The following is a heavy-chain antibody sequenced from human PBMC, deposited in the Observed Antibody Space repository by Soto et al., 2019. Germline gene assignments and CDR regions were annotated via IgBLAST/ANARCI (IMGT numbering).Heavy chain of an antibody. CDR3: ARDYVWGSYRPRGCMDV. V-gene: IGHV1-18*01. J-gene: IGHJ6*02. D-gene: IGHD3-16*02. CDR1: GYTFTSYG. CDR2: ISAYNGNT. Sequence: QVQLVQSGAEVKKPGASVKVSCKASGYTFTSYGISWVRQAPGQGREWMVWISAYNGNTNYAQKLQGRVTMTTDTSTSTAYMELRSLRSDDTAVYYCARDYVWGSYRPRGCMDVWGQGTTVTVSS.